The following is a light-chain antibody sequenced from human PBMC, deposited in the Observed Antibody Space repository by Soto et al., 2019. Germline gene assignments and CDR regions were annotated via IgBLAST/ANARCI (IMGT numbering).Light chain of an antibody. V-gene: IGKV3-20*01. CDR1: QSVTSNY. J-gene: IGKJ1*01. Sequence: EIVLTQSPGTLSLSPGERATLSCRASQSVTSNYLSWYQQKPGQAPRLLIYGASSRATGIPDRFSGSGSGTDFTLTISRLEPEDFAVYYCHQYGGSTRAFGQGTKVEVK. CDR3: HQYGGSTRA. CDR2: GAS.